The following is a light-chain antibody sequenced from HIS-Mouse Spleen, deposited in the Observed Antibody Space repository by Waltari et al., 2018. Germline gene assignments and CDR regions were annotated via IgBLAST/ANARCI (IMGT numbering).Light chain of an antibody. CDR1: SSDVGRYNL. J-gene: IGLJ3*02. V-gene: IGLV2-23*01. Sequence: QSALTQPASVSGSPGQSITISCTGTSSDVGRYNLVSWYQQHPGKAPNLMIYEGSKRPSGVSNRFSGSKSGNTASLTISGLQAEDEADYYCCSYAGSSTWVFGGGTKLTVL. CDR2: EGS. CDR3: CSYAGSSTWV.